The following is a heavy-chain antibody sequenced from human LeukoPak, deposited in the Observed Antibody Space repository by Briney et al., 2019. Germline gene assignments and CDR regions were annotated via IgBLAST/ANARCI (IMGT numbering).Heavy chain of an antibody. J-gene: IGHJ4*02. V-gene: IGHV4-34*01. CDR3: STSES. CDR1: GGSFSGYN. Sequence: SETLSLTCAVSGGSFSGYNWSWVRQPPGKGLEWVGEINHSGGTNYNPSLKSRVTISLDTSNNKFPLMLSSVTAADTAVYYFSTSESWGQGTLVTVSS. CDR2: INHSGGT.